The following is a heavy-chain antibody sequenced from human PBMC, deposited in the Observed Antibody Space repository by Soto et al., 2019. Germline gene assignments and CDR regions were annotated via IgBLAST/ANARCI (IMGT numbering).Heavy chain of an antibody. D-gene: IGHD3-10*01. CDR1: GFTFSSYA. CDR2: ISGSGGST. CDR3: AKDLRTMVRGVIINQSYNWFDP. Sequence: PGGSLRLSCAASGFTFSSYAMSWVRQAPGKGLEWVSAISGSGGSTYYADSVKGRFTISRDNSKNTLYLQMNSLRAEDTAVYYCAKDLRTMVRGVIINQSYNWFDPWGQGTLVTVSS. J-gene: IGHJ5*02. V-gene: IGHV3-23*01.